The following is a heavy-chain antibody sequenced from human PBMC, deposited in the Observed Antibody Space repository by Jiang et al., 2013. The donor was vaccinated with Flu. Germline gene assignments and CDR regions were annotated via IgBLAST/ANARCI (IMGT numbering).Heavy chain of an antibody. CDR3: ARITGGNFDY. CDR2: IDPSDSYT. Sequence: GAEVKKPGESLRISCKGSGYTFTTYWISWVRQMPGKGLEWMGRIDPSDSYTNYSPSFQGHVTMSSDKSISTAYLQWSSLKASDTAMYYCARITGGNFDYWGQGTLVTVSS. CDR1: GYTFTTYW. V-gene: IGHV5-10-1*01. D-gene: IGHD2-8*02. J-gene: IGHJ4*02.